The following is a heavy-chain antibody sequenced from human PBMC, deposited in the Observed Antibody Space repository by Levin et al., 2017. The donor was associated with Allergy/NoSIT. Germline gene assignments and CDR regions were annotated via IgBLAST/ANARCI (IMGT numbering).Heavy chain of an antibody. CDR2: IYSSAST. D-gene: IGHD2-15*01. V-gene: IGHV4-31*03. CDR3: ARTYTLGYCSGGGCFDAFDI. CDR1: GGSISSGDFY. Sequence: SQTLSLTCTVSGGSISSGDFYWSWIRQHPGKGLEWIGYIYSSASTYYNPSLKSRVTISVDTSKNQFSLKLSSVTAADTAVYYCARTYTLGYCSGGGCFDAFDIWGQGTMVTVSP. J-gene: IGHJ3*02.